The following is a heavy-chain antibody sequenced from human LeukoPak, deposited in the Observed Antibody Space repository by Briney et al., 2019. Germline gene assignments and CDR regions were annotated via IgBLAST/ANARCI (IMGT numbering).Heavy chain of an antibody. CDR2: ISYDGSNK. CDR3: ARGKQWLVDY. V-gene: IGHV3-30-3*01. J-gene: IGHJ4*02. D-gene: IGHD6-19*01. Sequence: GGSLRLSCVASGFTFSNYWMHWVRQAPGKGLEWVAVISYDGSNKYYADSVKGRFTISRDNSKNTLYLQMNSLRAEDTAVYYCARGKQWLVDYWGQGTLVTVSS. CDR1: GFTFSNYW.